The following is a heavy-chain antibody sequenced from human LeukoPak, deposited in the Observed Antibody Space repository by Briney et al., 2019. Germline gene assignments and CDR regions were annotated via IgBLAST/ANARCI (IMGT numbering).Heavy chain of an antibody. CDR3: ATPVGYQLPY. CDR1: GITFRSYW. CDR2: INQDESEK. Sequence: GGSLRLSCAASGITFRSYWMSWVRQAPGKGLEWVANINQDESEKYYMDSVKGRFTISRDNAKNSLYLQMNSLRAEDTAVYYCATPVGYQLPYWGQGTLVTVSS. V-gene: IGHV3-7*01. J-gene: IGHJ4*02. D-gene: IGHD2-2*01.